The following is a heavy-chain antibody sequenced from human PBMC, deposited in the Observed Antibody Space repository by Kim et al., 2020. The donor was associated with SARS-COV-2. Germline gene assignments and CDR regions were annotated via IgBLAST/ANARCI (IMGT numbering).Heavy chain of an antibody. CDR1: GGSISSSNW. J-gene: IGHJ4*02. D-gene: IGHD6-19*01. Sequence: SETLSLTCAVSGGSISSSNWWSWVRQPPGKGLEWIGEIYHSGSTNYNPSLKSRVTISVDNSKNQFSLKLSSVTAADTTVYYCARDHLSRVAVTNFDYWGQGTLVTVSS. CDR3: ARDHLSRVAVTNFDY. V-gene: IGHV4-4*02. CDR2: IYHSGST.